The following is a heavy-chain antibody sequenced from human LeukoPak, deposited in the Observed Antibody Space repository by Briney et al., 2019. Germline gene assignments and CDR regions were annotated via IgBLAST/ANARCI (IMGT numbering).Heavy chain of an antibody. CDR1: GYSFTSYW. V-gene: IGHV5-51*01. CDR2: IYPGDPDT. D-gene: IGHD3-3*01. Sequence: GESLKISCKGSGYSFTSYWIGWVRQMPGKGLEWMGIIYPGDPDTRYSPSFQGQVTISADKSISTAYLQWSSLKASDTAIYYCARYGSFGVVTNAFDYWGQGTLVTVSS. CDR3: ARYGSFGVVTNAFDY. J-gene: IGHJ4*02.